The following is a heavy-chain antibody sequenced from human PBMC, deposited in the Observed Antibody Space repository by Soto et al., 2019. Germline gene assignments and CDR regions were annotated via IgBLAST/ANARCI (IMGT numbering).Heavy chain of an antibody. J-gene: IGHJ6*02. CDR2: IIPIFGTA. CDR1: GGTFSSYA. CDR3: ARAYNWNDGGYYYYYGMDV. Sequence: GASVKVSCKASGGTFSSYAISWVRQAPGQGLEWMGGIIPIFGTANYAQKFQGRVTITAGKSTSTAYMELSSLRSEDTAVYYCARAYNWNDGGYYYYYGMDVWGQGTTVTVSS. V-gene: IGHV1-69*06. D-gene: IGHD1-20*01.